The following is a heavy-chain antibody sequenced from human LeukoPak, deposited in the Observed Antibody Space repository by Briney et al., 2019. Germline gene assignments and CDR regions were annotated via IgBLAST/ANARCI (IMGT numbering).Heavy chain of an antibody. V-gene: IGHV4-30-2*01. J-gene: IGHJ6*03. Sequence: PSQTLSLTCTVSGGSISSGGYYWSWIRQPPGKGLEWIGYIYHSGSTYYNPSLKSRVTISVDRSKNQFSLKLSSVTAADTAVYYCARGSADGGNYLGYFYYYYMDVWGKGTTVTVSS. CDR2: IYHSGST. CDR1: GGSISSGGYY. CDR3: ARGSADGGNYLGYFYYYYMDV. D-gene: IGHD1-26*01.